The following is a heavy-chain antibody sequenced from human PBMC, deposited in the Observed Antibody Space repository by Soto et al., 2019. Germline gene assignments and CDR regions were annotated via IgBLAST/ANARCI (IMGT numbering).Heavy chain of an antibody. CDR3: VRTIAVAGTDAFDM. D-gene: IGHD6-19*01. V-gene: IGHV3-30-3*01. Sequence: QVQLVESGGGVVQPGRSLRLSCAASRFTFSYYAMHWIRQAPGKVLEWVAVILSDGSKQYYAESVKGRVTISRDNSKSTMYLQMNSLRVEDTAVYYCVRTIAVAGTDAFDMWGQGTMGTVSS. J-gene: IGHJ3*02. CDR1: RFTFSYYA. CDR2: ILSDGSKQ.